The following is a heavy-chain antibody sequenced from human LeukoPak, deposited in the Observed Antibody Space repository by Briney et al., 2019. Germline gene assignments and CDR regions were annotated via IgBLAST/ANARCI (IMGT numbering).Heavy chain of an antibody. D-gene: IGHD5-12*01. Sequence: SETLSLTCTVSGGSISSYYWSWIRQPPGKGLEWIGYIYYSGSTNYNPSLKSRVTISVDTSKNQFSLKLSSVTAADTAVYYCARGLGIVATNFDYWGQGTLVTVSS. CDR3: ARGLGIVATNFDY. CDR2: IYYSGST. V-gene: IGHV4-59*12. CDR1: GGSISSYY. J-gene: IGHJ4*02.